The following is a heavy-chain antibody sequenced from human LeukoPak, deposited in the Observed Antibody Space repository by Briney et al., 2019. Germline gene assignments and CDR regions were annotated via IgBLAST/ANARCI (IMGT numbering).Heavy chain of an antibody. CDR3: ARDPSITMVRGVIGRFDY. CDR1: GFTFSSYA. Sequence: GRSLRLSCAASGFTFSSYAMHWVRQAPGKGLEWVAVISYDGSNKYYADSVKGRFTISRDNPKNTLYLQMNSLRAEDTAVYYCARDPSITMVRGVIGRFDYWGQGTLVTVSS. D-gene: IGHD3-10*01. CDR2: ISYDGSNK. V-gene: IGHV3-30*04. J-gene: IGHJ4*02.